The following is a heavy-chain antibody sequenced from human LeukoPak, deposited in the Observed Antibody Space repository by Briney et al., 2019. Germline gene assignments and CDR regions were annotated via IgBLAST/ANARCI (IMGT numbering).Heavy chain of an antibody. J-gene: IGHJ2*01. D-gene: IGHD4-23*01. V-gene: IGHV4-30-4*01. Sequence: PSQTLSLTCTVSGDSISRGDEYWGSIRQPPGEGLEWIRYIYYSGSTYYYPSLKSRVNISVDTSKNQFTLKLSSVTAADTAVYYCARKSRVTPWYFDLWGRGTLVTVSS. CDR1: GDSISRGDEY. CDR2: IYYSGST. CDR3: ARKSRVTPWYFDL.